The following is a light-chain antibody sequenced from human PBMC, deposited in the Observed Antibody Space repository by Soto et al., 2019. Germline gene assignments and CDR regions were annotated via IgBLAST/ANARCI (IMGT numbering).Light chain of an antibody. Sequence: ETVLTQSPGTLSLSPGERATLSCRASQSVRSNYLAWYQQKPGQAPRLLIYNSSTRATGIPDRFSGSGSGTDFTLTISRLEPEDCAMYYCQQYRNLPQTFGQGTKVEI. CDR3: QQYRNLPQT. J-gene: IGKJ1*01. V-gene: IGKV3-20*01. CDR2: NSS. CDR1: QSVRSNY.